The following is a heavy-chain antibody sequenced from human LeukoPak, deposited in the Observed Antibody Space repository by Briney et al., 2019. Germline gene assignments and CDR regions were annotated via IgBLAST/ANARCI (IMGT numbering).Heavy chain of an antibody. J-gene: IGHJ4*02. CDR3: TTDILDYCDTSGCHKGNS. V-gene: IGHV1-24*01. D-gene: IGHD2-2*02. CDR2: IQSEEGKS. CDR1: GYTLTHLS. Sequence: GGSVRVSCKVSGYTLTHLSMHWVRQAPGKGLEWVGVIQSEEGKSIYAQRFWGRVTITEDTSTDTAYMELSSLRSEDTAVYYCTTDILDYCDTSGCHKGNSWGQGTLVNVSS.